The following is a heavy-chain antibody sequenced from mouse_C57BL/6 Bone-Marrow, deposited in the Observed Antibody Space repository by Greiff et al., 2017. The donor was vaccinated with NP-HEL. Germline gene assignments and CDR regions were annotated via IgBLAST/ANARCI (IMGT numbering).Heavy chain of an antibody. CDR3: ASLYDYKFAY. J-gene: IGHJ3*01. Sequence: EVQLQQSGPELVKPGASVKISCKASGYTFTDYYMNWVKQSHGKSLEWIGDINPNNGGTSYNQKFKGKATLTVDKSSSTAYMELRSLTSEDSAVYYCASLYDYKFAYWGQGTLVTVSA. D-gene: IGHD2-4*01. V-gene: IGHV1-26*01. CDR2: INPNNGGT. CDR1: GYTFTDYY.